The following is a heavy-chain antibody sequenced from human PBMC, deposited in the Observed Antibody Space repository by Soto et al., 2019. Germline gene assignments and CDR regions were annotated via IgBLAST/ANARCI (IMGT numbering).Heavy chain of an antibody. CDR2: ISGSGGST. J-gene: IGHJ6*02. V-gene: IGHV3-23*01. CDR1: GFTFSSYA. CDR3: ARTTYYDFWSGPYGMDV. Sequence: PGGSLRLSCAASGFTFSSYAMSWVRQAPGKGLEWASAISGSGGSTYYADSVKGRFTISRDNSKNTLYLQMNSLRAEDTAVYYCARTTYYDFWSGPYGMDVWGQGTTVTVSS. D-gene: IGHD3-3*01.